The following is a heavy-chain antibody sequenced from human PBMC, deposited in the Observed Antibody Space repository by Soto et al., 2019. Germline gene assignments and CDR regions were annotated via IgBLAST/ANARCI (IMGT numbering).Heavy chain of an antibody. CDR2: ISYGGST. V-gene: IGHV4-31*03. Sequence: QVQLQESGPGLVKPSQTLSLTCTVSGGSINSGGYCWSWIRQHPGKGLDWIGCISYGGSTSYNPCLKRRVTISVDTSKNQSALKLTSVTAADTAMYYCSRGILVWGQGALITFSS. J-gene: IGHJ4*02. D-gene: IGHD5-18*01. CDR3: SRGILV. CDR1: GGSINSGGYC.